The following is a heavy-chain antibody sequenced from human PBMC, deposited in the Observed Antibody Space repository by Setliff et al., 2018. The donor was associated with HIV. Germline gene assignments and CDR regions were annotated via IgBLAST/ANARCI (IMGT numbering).Heavy chain of an antibody. CDR1: GYSFTSSG. V-gene: IGHV1-18*01. CDR2: INIRNGNT. CDR3: ARDQVYWQQLLFDY. Sequence: ASVKVSCKASGYSFTSSGVSWVRQAPGQGLEWMGWINIRNGNTNYAQKFQGRVTMTRDTSTSTVYMELSSLRSEDTAVYYCARDQVYWQQLLFDYWGQGTLVTVSS. D-gene: IGHD6-13*01. J-gene: IGHJ4*02.